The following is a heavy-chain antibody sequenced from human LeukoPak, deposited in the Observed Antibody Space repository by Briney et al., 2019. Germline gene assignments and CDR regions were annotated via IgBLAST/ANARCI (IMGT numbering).Heavy chain of an antibody. D-gene: IGHD3-3*01. CDR2: ISYDGSNK. CDR1: GFTFSSYA. V-gene: IGHV3-30-3*01. CDR3: ARGLRVSGFSLRDFWSGYYEEDAFDI. J-gene: IGHJ3*02. Sequence: PGRSLRLSCAASGFTFSSYAMHWVRQAPGNGLEWVAVISYDGSNKYYADSVKGRFTISRDNSKNTLYLQMNSLRAEDTAVYYCARGLRVSGFSLRDFWSGYYEEDAFDIWGQGTMVTVSS.